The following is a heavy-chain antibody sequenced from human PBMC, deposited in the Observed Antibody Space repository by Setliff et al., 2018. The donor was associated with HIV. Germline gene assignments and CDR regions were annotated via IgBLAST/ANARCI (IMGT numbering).Heavy chain of an antibody. CDR1: GYTFTSYD. J-gene: IGHJ6*03. Sequence: ASVKVSCKASGYTFTSYDINWVRQAPGQGLEWMGWVRPYNADKNYAQKFQGRVTMTSDTSINTAYMEVSWLTSDDTAIYYCARDLAYCSGGSCYRPFIYYFYYMDVWGKGATVTVSS. D-gene: IGHD2-15*01. V-gene: IGHV1-2*02. CDR3: ARDLAYCSGGSCYRPFIYYFYYMDV. CDR2: VRPYNADK.